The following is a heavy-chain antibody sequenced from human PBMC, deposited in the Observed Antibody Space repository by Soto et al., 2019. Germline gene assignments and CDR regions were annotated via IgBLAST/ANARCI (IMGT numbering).Heavy chain of an antibody. CDR3: ARAPGNYYDSSGYYSTYYYYYGMDV. CDR2: IYYSGST. D-gene: IGHD3-22*01. Sequence: SETLSLTCTVSGGSISSGDYYWSWIRQPPGKGLEWIGYIYYSGSTYYNPSLKSRVTISVDTSKNQFYLKLSSVTAADTAVYYCARAPGNYYDSSGYYSTYYYYYGMDVWGQGTTVTVSS. CDR1: GGSISSGDYY. V-gene: IGHV4-30-4*01. J-gene: IGHJ6*02.